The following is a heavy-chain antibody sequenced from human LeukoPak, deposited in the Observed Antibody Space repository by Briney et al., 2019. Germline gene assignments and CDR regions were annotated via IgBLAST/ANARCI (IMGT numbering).Heavy chain of an antibody. V-gene: IGHV3-30*02. Sequence: GGSLRLSCVASGFTFRRFGMHWVRQAPGKGLDWVTFIRTDGSNKYYADSGKGRFTISRDNAKNSLYLQMNSLRAEDTAVYYCARDLMGIAYRGAFYYWGQGTLVTVSS. J-gene: IGHJ4*02. D-gene: IGHD6-13*01. CDR1: GFTFRRFG. CDR2: IRTDGSNK. CDR3: ARDLMGIAYRGAFYY.